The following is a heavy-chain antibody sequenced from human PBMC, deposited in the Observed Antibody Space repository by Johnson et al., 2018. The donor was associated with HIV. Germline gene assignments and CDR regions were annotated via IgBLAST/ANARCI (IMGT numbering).Heavy chain of an antibody. D-gene: IGHD2-8*01. J-gene: IGHJ3*02. Sequence: VQLVESGGGLVQPGGSLTLSCAASGIIVSSHYMSWVRQAPGKGLEWVSVLFSVGDTYYADSVKGRFTISRDNSKNTLYLQMNSLRAEDTAVYYCAKGLMRGAFDMWGQGTMVTVSS. CDR3: AKGLMRGAFDM. V-gene: IGHV3-66*02. CDR2: LFSVGDT. CDR1: GIIVSSHY.